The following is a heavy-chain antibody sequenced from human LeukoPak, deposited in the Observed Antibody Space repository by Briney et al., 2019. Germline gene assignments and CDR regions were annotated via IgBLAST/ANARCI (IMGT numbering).Heavy chain of an antibody. J-gene: IGHJ4*02. D-gene: IGHD5-18*01. CDR1: GGSISSGGYY. CDR2: IYYSGST. V-gene: IGHV4-31*03. Sequence: PSETLSLTCTVSGGSISSGGYYWSWIRQHPGKGLEWIGYIYYSGSTYYNPSLKSRVTISVDTSKNQFSLKLSSVTAADTAVYYCARDSFSEGYSYGYSHLFDYWGQGTLVTVSS. CDR3: ARDSFSEGYSYGYSHLFDY.